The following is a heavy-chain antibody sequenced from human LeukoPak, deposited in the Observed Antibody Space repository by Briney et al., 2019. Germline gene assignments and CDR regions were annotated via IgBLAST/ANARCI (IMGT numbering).Heavy chain of an antibody. CDR1: GGTFSSYA. CDR3: ARGDFWSGYPAFYYFDY. CDR2: INAGNGNT. J-gene: IGHJ4*02. V-gene: IGHV1-3*01. Sequence: ASVKVSCKASGGTFSSYAISWVRQAPGQRLEWMGWINAGNGNTKYSQRFQGRVTITRDTSASTAYMELSSLRSEDTAVYYCARGDFWSGYPAFYYFDYWGQGTLVTVSS. D-gene: IGHD3-3*01.